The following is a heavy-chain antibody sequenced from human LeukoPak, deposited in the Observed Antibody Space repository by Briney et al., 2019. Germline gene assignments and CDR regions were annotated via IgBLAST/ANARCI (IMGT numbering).Heavy chain of an antibody. CDR1: GGSISSYY. V-gene: IGHV4-59*01. Sequence: AETLSLTCTVSGGSISSYYWSWIRQPPGKGLEWIGYIYYSGSTNYNPSLMSRVTISVDTSKNQFSLKLSSVTAADTAVYYCARDSVGGSRYNWFDPWGQGTLVTVSS. CDR2: IYYSGST. CDR3: ARDSVGGSRYNWFDP. J-gene: IGHJ5*02. D-gene: IGHD2-15*01.